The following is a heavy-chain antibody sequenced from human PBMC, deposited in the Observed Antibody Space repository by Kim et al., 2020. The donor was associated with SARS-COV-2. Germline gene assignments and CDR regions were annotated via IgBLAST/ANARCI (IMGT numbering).Heavy chain of an antibody. V-gene: IGHV4-31*03. J-gene: IGHJ5*02. Sequence: SETLSLTCTVSGGSISSGGYYWSWIRQHPVKGLEWIGYIYYSGSIYCNPSLKSRVTISVDTSKNQFSLKLSSVTAADTAVYYCARDRRDGYISNWFDPWGQGTLVTVSS. CDR2: IYYSGSI. CDR1: GGSISSGGYY. CDR3: ARDRRDGYISNWFDP. D-gene: IGHD5-12*01.